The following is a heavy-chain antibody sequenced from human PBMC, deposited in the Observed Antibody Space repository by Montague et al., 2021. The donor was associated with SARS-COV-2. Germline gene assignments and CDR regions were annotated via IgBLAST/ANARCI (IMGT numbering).Heavy chain of an antibody. CDR1: GGTSSSYA. J-gene: IGHJ3*02. CDR3: AIQLGSSWVRGAFDI. CDR2: IIPILGIA. Sequence: SVKVSCKASGGTSSSYAISWVRQAPGQGLEWMGRIIPILGIANYAQKFQGRVTITADKSTSTAYMELNSLRSEDTAVYYCAIQLGSSWVRGAFDIWGQGTMVTVSS. D-gene: IGHD6-13*01. V-gene: IGHV1-69*04.